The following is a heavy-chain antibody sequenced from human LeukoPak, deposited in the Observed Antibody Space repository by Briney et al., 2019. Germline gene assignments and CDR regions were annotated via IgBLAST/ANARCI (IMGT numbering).Heavy chain of an antibody. Sequence: GGSLRLSCAASGITFSSYAMSWVRQAPGKGLEWVSAIRGSGGSTYYADSVKGRFTISRDNSKNTLYLQMNSLRAEDTAVYYCARIGASVGAIDYWGQGTLVTVSS. J-gene: IGHJ4*02. V-gene: IGHV3-23*01. D-gene: IGHD1-26*01. CDR3: ARIGASVGAIDY. CDR1: GITFSSYA. CDR2: IRGSGGST.